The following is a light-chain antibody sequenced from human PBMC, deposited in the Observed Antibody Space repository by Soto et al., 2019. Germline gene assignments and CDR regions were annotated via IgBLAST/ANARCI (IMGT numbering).Light chain of an antibody. V-gene: IGKV3D-15*01. J-gene: IGKJ1*01. CDR2: DAS. Sequence: EIVMTQSPATLSVSPWERATLSCRASQSVSSNLAWYQQKPGQAPRLLIYDASNRATGIPARFSGSGSGTDFTLTISSLQPEDFATYYCQQSYSTPPTFGQGTKVDIK. CDR1: QSVSSN. CDR3: QQSYSTPPT.